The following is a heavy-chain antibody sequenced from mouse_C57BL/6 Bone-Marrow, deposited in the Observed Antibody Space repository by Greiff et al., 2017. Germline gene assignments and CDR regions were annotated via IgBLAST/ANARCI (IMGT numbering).Heavy chain of an antibody. V-gene: IGHV1-54*01. J-gene: IGHJ4*01. D-gene: IGHD2-2*01. CDR1: GYAFTNYL. CDR2: INPGSGGT. CDR3: ARGWLPILFYAMDY. Sequence: QVQLQQSGAELVRPGTSVKVSCKASGYAFTNYLIEWVKQRPGQGLEWIGVINPGSGGTNYNEKFKGKATLTADKSSSTAYMQLSSLTSEDSAVXFWARGWLPILFYAMDYWGQGTSVTVSS.